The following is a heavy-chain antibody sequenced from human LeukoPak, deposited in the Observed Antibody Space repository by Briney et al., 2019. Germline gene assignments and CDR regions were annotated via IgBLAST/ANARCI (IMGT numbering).Heavy chain of an antibody. CDR3: AMSTPLYGSGSYYNWFDP. CDR2: ISAYNGNT. Sequence: ASVKVSCKASGYTFTSYGISWVRQAPGQGLEWMGWISAYNGNTNYAQKLQGRVTMTTDTSTSTAYMELRSLRSDDTAVYYCAMSTPLYGSGSYYNWFDPWGQGTLVTVSS. V-gene: IGHV1-18*01. CDR1: GYTFTSYG. J-gene: IGHJ5*02. D-gene: IGHD3-10*01.